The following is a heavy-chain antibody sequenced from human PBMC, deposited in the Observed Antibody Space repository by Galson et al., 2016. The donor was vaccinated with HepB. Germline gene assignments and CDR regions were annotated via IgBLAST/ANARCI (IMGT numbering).Heavy chain of an antibody. CDR3: ARDRERWQRLAFNWFDP. CDR2: ISPILGTP. CDR1: GYTFNSYA. V-gene: IGHV1-69*06. J-gene: IGHJ5*02. D-gene: IGHD6-19*01. Sequence: SVKVSCKASGYTFNSYAMHWVRQAPGQRLEWMRGISPILGTPSYAQKFQGRVMITADRSTSTVYMELSSLRFEDTAVYYCARDRERWQRLAFNWFDPWGQGTLVTVSS.